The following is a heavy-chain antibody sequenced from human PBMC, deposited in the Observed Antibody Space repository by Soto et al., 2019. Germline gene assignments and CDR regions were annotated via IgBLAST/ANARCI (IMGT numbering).Heavy chain of an antibody. D-gene: IGHD3-10*01. CDR2: IYYSGST. Sequence: LETLSLSCTVSGYSICSSNYYWGWIRQPPGKGLEWIGYIYYSGSTNYNPSLKSRVTISVDTSKNQFSLKLSSVTAADTAVYYCARVWGGAFDIWGQGTMVTVS. J-gene: IGHJ3*02. CDR1: GYSICSSNYY. CDR3: ARVWGGAFDI. V-gene: IGHV4-61*05.